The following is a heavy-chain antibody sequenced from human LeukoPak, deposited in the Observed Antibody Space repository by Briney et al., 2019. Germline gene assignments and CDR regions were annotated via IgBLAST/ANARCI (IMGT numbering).Heavy chain of an antibody. J-gene: IGHJ5*02. Sequence: GGSLRLSCAASGLTFSDYYMSWIRQAPGKGLEWLSYINIGGTNTHYADSVKGRFTISRDNAKKSLYLEMTNLRAEDTAVYCCATDGAGFDTWGQGVLVTVSS. CDR3: ATDGAGFDT. V-gene: IGHV3-11*01. CDR1: GLTFSDYY. CDR2: INIGGTNT.